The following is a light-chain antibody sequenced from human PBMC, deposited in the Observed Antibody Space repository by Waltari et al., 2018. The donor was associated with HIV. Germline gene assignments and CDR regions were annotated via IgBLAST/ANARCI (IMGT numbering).Light chain of an antibody. Sequence: EIVMTQSPATLSVSPGERVTLSCRASQNVLTNLAWYQQKPGQAPSLLIYGASTRASGIAAGVTGGGWGSECTRTINSVQSEDCGLYCGQEYNGGRRTFGQGTKV. CDR3: QEYNGGRRT. V-gene: IGKV3-15*01. CDR1: QNVLTN. J-gene: IGKJ1*01. CDR2: GAS.